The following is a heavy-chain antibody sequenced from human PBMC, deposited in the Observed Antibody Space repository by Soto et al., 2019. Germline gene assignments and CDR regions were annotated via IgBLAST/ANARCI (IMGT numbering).Heavy chain of an antibody. J-gene: IGHJ6*02. Sequence: VQLVQSGAEVKKPGSSVKLSCKASGGTFNRYTISWVRQAPGQGLEWMGGIIPIFGTANYAQKFQGRAAIIAHESTSAAYMELRSLRSEDTAVYYCALWGFRDGNNSKYNYSGMDVWGQGTTVTVSS. CDR1: GGTFNRYT. D-gene: IGHD1-1*01. CDR2: IIPIFGTA. CDR3: ALWGFRDGNNSKYNYSGMDV. V-gene: IGHV1-69*01.